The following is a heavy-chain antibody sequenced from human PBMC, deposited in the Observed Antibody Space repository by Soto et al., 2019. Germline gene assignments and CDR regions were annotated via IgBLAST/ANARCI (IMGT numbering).Heavy chain of an antibody. CDR3: AHRPSYCSGGSCYSGFDY. D-gene: IGHD2-15*01. J-gene: IGHJ4*02. Sequence: ITLRESGPTLVKPTQTLTLTCNFSGFSLSTSGVGVGWIRQPPGKALEWLALIYWDDDKRYSPSLKSRLTITKDTSKNQVVLTMTNMDPVDTATYYCAHRPSYCSGGSCYSGFDYWVQGTLVTVSS. CDR1: GFSLSTSGVG. CDR2: IYWDDDK. V-gene: IGHV2-5*02.